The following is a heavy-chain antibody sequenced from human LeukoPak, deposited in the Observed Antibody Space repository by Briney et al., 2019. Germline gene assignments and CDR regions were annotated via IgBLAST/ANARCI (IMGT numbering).Heavy chain of an antibody. J-gene: IGHJ5*02. Sequence: SETLSLTCTVSGGSISSSSYYWGWIRQPPGKGLEWIGSIYYSGSTYYNPSLKSRVTISVDTSKNQFSLKLSSVTAADTAVYYCARVAAGVLRFLEWFDRTSRARRFDPWGQGTLVTVSS. V-gene: IGHV4-39*07. D-gene: IGHD3-3*01. CDR1: GGSISSSSYY. CDR3: ARVAAGVLRFLEWFDRTSRARRFDP. CDR2: IYYSGST.